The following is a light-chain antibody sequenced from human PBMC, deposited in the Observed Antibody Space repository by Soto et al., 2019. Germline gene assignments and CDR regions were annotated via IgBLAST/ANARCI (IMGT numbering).Light chain of an antibody. CDR1: QSISRN. V-gene: IGKV1-39*01. Sequence: IQMTQSPSSLSASVGDRVTITCRASQSISRNLNWYQQKPGKAPELLIYTASNLQSGVPSRFSGSGSGTDFALTISSLQPEDSAVYYCHQSHSSPLSFAGGTKVEFK. J-gene: IGKJ4*01. CDR2: TAS. CDR3: HQSHSSPLS.